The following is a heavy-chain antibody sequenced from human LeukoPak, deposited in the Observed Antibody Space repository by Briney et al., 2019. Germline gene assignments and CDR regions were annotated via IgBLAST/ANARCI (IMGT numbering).Heavy chain of an antibody. CDR3: ARERYGDPGFDY. D-gene: IGHD4-17*01. Sequence: GGSLRLSCAASGFTFSIYAMSWVRQAPGKGLERVSAVSGSEGRTYYADSVKGRFTISRDKSKNTLSLQMNSLRAEDTALYYCARERYGDPGFDYWGQGTLVTVSS. J-gene: IGHJ4*02. CDR1: GFTFSIYA. V-gene: IGHV3-23*01. CDR2: VSGSEGRT.